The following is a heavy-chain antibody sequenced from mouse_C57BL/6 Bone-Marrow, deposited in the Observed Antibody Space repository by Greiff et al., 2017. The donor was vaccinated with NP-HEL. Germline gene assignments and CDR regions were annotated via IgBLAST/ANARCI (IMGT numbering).Heavy chain of an antibody. D-gene: IGHD2-2*01. J-gene: IGHJ4*01. CDR2: ISDGGSYT. CDR1: GFTFSSYA. V-gene: IGHV5-4*01. Sequence: EVMLVESGGGLVKPGGSLKLSCAASGFTFSSYAMSWVRQTPEKRLEWVATISDGGSYTYYPDNVKGRFTISRDNAKNNLYLQMSHLKSEDTAMYYCARDGWLRLYYYAMDYWGQGTSVTVSS. CDR3: ARDGWLRLYYYAMDY.